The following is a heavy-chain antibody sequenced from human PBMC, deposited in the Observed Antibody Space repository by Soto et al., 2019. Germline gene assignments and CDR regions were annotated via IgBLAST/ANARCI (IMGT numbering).Heavy chain of an antibody. Sequence: EVQLVETGGGLIQPGGSLRLSCEASGFIVSNNYITWIRQAPGKGLEWVSIIYSGGATYYADSVKGRFTISRDNSKNTVYLQMNNLRAEDTAVYYCARGTGGSRRFDPWGQGTLVAVSS. V-gene: IGHV3-53*02. CDR1: GFIVSNNY. CDR2: IYSGGAT. J-gene: IGHJ5*02. CDR3: ARGTGGSRRFDP. D-gene: IGHD3-16*01.